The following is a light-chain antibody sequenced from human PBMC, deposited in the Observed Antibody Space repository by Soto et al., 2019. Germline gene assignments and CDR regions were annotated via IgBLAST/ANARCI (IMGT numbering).Light chain of an antibody. V-gene: IGKV3-11*01. Sequence: PGARATLSCRASQSVSSYLAWYQQKPGQAPRLLIYDASNRATGIPARFSGSGSGTDFTLTISSLEPEDFAVYYCQQRSNWPPLTFGGGTKVDIK. J-gene: IGKJ4*01. CDR2: DAS. CDR1: QSVSSY. CDR3: QQRSNWPPLT.